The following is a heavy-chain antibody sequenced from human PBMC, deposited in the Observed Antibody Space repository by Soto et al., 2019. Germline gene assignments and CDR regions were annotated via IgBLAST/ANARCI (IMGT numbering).Heavy chain of an antibody. CDR3: AHLMITFGGVSEDDAFDI. V-gene: IGHV2-5*02. D-gene: IGHD3-16*01. Sequence: QITLEESGPTLVEPTQTLTLTCTFSSFSLSSNRVGVGWIRQPPGRGLEWLAVIYWDDDRRYSPSLKSRLSITKGTSKNQVVLTMTNMDPVDAATYYCAHLMITFGGVSEDDAFDIWGQGTRVTVSS. CDR1: SFSLSSNRVG. J-gene: IGHJ3*02. CDR2: IYWDDDR.